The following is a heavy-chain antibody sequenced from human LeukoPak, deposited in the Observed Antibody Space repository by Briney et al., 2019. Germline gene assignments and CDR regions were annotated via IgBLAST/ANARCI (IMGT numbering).Heavy chain of an antibody. CDR2: IYPGDSDT. Sequence: GKSLKISCKGSGYSFTSYWIGWVRQMPGKGLEWMGMIYPGDSDTRYSPSFQGQVTISADKSISTAYLQWSSLKASDTAMYYCARPNYYDSSGYPLDAFDIWGQGTMVTVSS. CDR1: GYSFTSYW. CDR3: ARPNYYDSSGYPLDAFDI. D-gene: IGHD3-22*01. V-gene: IGHV5-51*01. J-gene: IGHJ3*02.